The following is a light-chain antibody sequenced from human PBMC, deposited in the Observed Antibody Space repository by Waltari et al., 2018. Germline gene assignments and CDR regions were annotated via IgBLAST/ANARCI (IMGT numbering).Light chain of an antibody. J-gene: IGKJ1*01. CDR2: GAS. Sequence: EIVLTQSPGSLSSSPGERVTRPCRASQSVSRALAWYQQKPGQAPRLLIFGASNRATGIPDRFSGSGSETDFSLTISRLEPEDFAVYYCQHYVRLPATFGRGTKVEIK. CDR3: QHYVRLPAT. V-gene: IGKV3-20*01. CDR1: QSVSRA.